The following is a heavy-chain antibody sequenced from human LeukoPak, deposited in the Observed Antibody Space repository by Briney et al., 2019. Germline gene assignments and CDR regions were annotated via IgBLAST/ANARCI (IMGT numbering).Heavy chain of an antibody. Sequence: TGGSLRLSCAASGFTFDDYRMSWVRHAPGKGLEWVSGINWNGGSTGYADSVKGRFTISRDNANNSLYLQMNSLRAEDTALYYCARDKRTETMVRGVITAKGYYFDYWGQGTLVTVSS. J-gene: IGHJ4*02. CDR1: GFTFDDYR. CDR3: ARDKRTETMVRGVITAKGYYFDY. D-gene: IGHD3-10*01. CDR2: INWNGGST. V-gene: IGHV3-20*04.